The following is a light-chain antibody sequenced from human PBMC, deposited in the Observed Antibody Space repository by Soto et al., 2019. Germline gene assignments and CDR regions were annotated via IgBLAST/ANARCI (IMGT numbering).Light chain of an antibody. CDR2: GAS. J-gene: IGKJ3*01. V-gene: IGKV1-39*01. CDR3: QQSYSSPFT. CDR1: QTIGNY. Sequence: DIQMTQSPSSLSASVGDRVTITCRARQTIGNYLNWYQQKPGKAPKLLIYGASSLQSGVPSRFSGSGSGTHFTLTISSLQPEDFATYYCQQSYSSPFTFGPGTKVDIK.